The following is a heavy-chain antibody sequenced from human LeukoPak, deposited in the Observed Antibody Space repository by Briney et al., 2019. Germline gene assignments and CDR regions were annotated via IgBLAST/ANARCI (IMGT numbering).Heavy chain of an antibody. Sequence: PGGSLRLSCAASGFTFDDHAMHWVRQAPGKGLEWVSGISWNSGSIGYADSVKGRFTISRDNAKNSLYLQMNSLRAEDTALYYCARSLAAAGTFDYWGQGTLVTVSS. CDR3: ARSLAAAGTFDY. CDR1: GFTFDDHA. D-gene: IGHD6-13*01. J-gene: IGHJ4*02. V-gene: IGHV3-9*01. CDR2: ISWNSGSI.